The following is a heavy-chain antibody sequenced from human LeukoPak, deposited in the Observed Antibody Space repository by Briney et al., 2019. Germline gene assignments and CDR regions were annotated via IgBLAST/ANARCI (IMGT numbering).Heavy chain of an antibody. D-gene: IGHD2-21*02. J-gene: IGHJ4*02. CDR1: GGSITSSSYY. Sequence: PSETLSLTCTVSGGSITSSSYYWGWIRQPPGKGLEWIGSIYYSGSTYYNPSLKSLVTISVDTSKNQFSLKLSSVTAADTAVHYCARGHCFGGDCYFDYWGPGTLVTVSS. CDR2: IYYSGST. V-gene: IGHV4-39*01. CDR3: ARGHCFGGDCYFDY.